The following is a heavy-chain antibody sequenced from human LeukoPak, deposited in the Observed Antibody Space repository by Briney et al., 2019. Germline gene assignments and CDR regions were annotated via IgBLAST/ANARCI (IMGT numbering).Heavy chain of an antibody. Sequence: KSSETLSLTCAVYGGSFSGYYWSWIRQPPGKGLEWIGEINHSGSTNYNPSLKSRVTISVDTSKNQFSLKLSSVTAADTAVYYCASGPDSSGYYSALVYWGQGTLVTVSS. CDR1: GGSFSGYY. J-gene: IGHJ4*02. V-gene: IGHV4-34*01. CDR2: INHSGST. D-gene: IGHD3-22*01. CDR3: ASGPDSSGYYSALVY.